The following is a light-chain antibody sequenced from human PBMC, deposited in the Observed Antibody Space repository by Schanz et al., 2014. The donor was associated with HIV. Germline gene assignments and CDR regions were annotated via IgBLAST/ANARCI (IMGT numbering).Light chain of an antibody. CDR3: CSYGGSNTFVI. J-gene: IGLJ2*01. Sequence: QSVLTQSPSMSGAPGQNITISCSGTSSNIGADYAAHWYQHLPGTAPKLLIFDDMSRPSGVPDRFSASKSGTSASLAITGLQAEDEADYYCCSYGGSNTFVIFGGGTKVTVL. V-gene: IGLV1-40*01. CDR1: SSNIGADYA. CDR2: DDM.